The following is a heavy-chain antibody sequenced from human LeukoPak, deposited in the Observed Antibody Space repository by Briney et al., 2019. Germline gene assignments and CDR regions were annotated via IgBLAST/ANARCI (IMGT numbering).Heavy chain of an antibody. D-gene: IGHD4-17*01. CDR1: GYTFTGYY. V-gene: IGHV1-18*04. J-gene: IGHJ4*02. Sequence: GASVKVSCKASGYTFTGYYMHWVRQAPGQGLEWMGWISAYNGNTNYAQKLQGRVTMTTDTSTSTAYMELRSLRSDDTAVYYCARVHGNYAHFDYWGQGTLVTVSS. CDR3: ARVHGNYAHFDY. CDR2: ISAYNGNT.